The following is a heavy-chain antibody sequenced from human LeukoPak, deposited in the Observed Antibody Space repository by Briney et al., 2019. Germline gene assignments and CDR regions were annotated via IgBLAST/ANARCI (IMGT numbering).Heavy chain of an antibody. CDR1: GFTFSDYY. J-gene: IGHJ4*02. V-gene: IGHV3-11*03. D-gene: IGHD2-21*02. Sequence: GGSLKLSCAASGFTFSDYYMSWIRQAPGKGLEWVSYISPSSSYTDYADSVKGRFTISRDNAKNSLYLQMNSLRAEDTAVYSCAKFSPMTASHYFDFWGQGTLVTVSS. CDR2: ISPSSSYT. CDR3: AKFSPMTASHYFDF.